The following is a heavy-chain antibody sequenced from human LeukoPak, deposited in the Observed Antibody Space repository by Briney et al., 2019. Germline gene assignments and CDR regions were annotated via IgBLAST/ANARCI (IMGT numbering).Heavy chain of an antibody. CDR2: IYYSGST. D-gene: IGHD2-21*02. V-gene: IGHV4-59*01. J-gene: IGHJ4*02. CDR1: GGSISSYY. CDR3: ASFLCGGDCYVDY. Sequence: SETLSLTCTVSGGSISSYYWSWIRQPPGKGLEWIGYIYYSGSTNYNPSLKSRVTISVETSKNQFSLKLSSVTAADTAVYYCASFLCGGDCYVDYWGQGTLVTVSS.